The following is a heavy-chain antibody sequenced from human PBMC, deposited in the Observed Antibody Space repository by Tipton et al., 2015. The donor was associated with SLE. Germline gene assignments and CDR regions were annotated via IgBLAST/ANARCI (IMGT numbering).Heavy chain of an antibody. CDR3: ARGPASGWFDP. CDR2: IYYSGST. V-gene: IGHV4-31*03. D-gene: IGHD3-10*01. CDR1: GGSISSGGYY. Sequence: TLSLTCTVSGGSISSGGYYWSWIRQHPGKGLEWIGYIYYSGSTNYNPSLKSRVTISVDTSKNKFYLKLSSVTAADPAVYYCARGPASGWFDPWGQGTLVTVSS. J-gene: IGHJ5*02.